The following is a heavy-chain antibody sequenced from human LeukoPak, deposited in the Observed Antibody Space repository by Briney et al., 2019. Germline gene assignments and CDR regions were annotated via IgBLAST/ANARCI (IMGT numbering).Heavy chain of an antibody. J-gene: IGHJ4*02. CDR1: GYTFTSYG. CDR2: ISAYSGNT. Sequence: ASVKVSCKASGYTFTSYGISWVRQAPGQGLEWMGWISAYSGNTNYAQKLQGRVTMTTDTSTSTAYMELRSLRSDDTAVYYCARAHSKGSSGHRSVDYWGQGTLVTVSS. V-gene: IGHV1-18*01. CDR3: ARAHSKGSSGHRSVDY. D-gene: IGHD3-22*01.